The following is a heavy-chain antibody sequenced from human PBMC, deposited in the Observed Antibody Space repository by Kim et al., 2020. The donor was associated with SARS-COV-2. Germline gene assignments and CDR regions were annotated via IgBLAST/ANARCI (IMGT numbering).Heavy chain of an antibody. CDR2: IYYSGST. D-gene: IGHD4-17*01. V-gene: IGHV4-61*01. CDR3: AREQDYGDYFDY. Sequence: SETLSLTCTVSGGSVSSGSYYWSWIRQPPGKGLEWIGYIYYSGSTNYNPSLKSRDTISVDTSKNQFSLKLSPVTAADTAVYYCAREQDYGDYFDYWGQGTLVTVSS. CDR1: GGSVSSGSYY. J-gene: IGHJ4*02.